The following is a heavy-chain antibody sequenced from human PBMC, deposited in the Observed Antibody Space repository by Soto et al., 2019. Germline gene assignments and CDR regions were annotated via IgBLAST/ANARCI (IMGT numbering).Heavy chain of an antibody. Sequence: QVQLVQSGAEVKKPGASVKVSCKASGYTFSGYYMHWVRQAPGQGLEWMGWINTLSGDTSYPQKFQGRLAMTRDTSIDTAFMEVSRLTSDDTAIYYCARSLLKVILPLGYWGQGTLVSVSS. CDR1: GYTFSGYY. CDR2: INTLSGDT. V-gene: IGHV1-2*02. J-gene: IGHJ4*02. CDR3: ARSLLKVILPLGY. D-gene: IGHD3-3*02.